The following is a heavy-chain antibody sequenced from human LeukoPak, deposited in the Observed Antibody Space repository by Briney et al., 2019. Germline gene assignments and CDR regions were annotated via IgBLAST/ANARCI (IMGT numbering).Heavy chain of an antibody. J-gene: IGHJ4*02. D-gene: IGHD6-13*01. CDR1: GYSIISGYY. Sequence: PSETLSLTCTVSGYSIISGYYWGWIRQPPGKGLEWIGSIYHSGSTYYNPSLKSRVTISVDTSKNQFSLKLSSVTAADTAVYYCARDLGTSSWQTTFDYWGQGTLVTVSS. V-gene: IGHV4-38-2*02. CDR2: IYHSGST. CDR3: ARDLGTSSWQTTFDY.